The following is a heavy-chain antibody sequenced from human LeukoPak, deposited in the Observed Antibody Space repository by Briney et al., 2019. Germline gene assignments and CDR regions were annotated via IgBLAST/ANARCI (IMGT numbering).Heavy chain of an antibody. CDR1: GFTFSSYA. CDR2: IRSNSDGGTI. V-gene: IGHV3-15*01. J-gene: IGHJ5*02. D-gene: IGHD3-22*01. Sequence: GGSLRLSCAASGFTFSSYAMSWVRQAPGKGLEWVGRIRSNSDGGTIDYAAPVKGRFTLSRDDSKTTLYLQMNSLQTEDTAVYYCATDFYDSTWGQGTLVTVSS. CDR3: ATDFYDST.